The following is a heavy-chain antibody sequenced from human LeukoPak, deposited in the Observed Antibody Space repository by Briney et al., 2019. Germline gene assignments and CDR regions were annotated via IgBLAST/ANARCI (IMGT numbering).Heavy chain of an antibody. CDR1: GFTFSIYA. D-gene: IGHD7-27*01. Sequence: PVGSLRLSFAASGFTFSIYAMNWVRQAPGKGVEGVSVISGRGEHTYYADSVKGRFTISRDNSNNTLYLQMNSRRAEDAALYYCARDLSGDWYFDLWGRGTLVTVSS. V-gene: IGHV3-23*01. J-gene: IGHJ2*01. CDR3: ARDLSGDWYFDL. CDR2: ISGRGEHT.